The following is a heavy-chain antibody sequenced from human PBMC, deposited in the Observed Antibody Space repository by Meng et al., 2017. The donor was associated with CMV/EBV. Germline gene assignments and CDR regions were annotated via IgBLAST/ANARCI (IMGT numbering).Heavy chain of an antibody. CDR3: ARFMSSSWDHYFDY. J-gene: IGHJ4*02. D-gene: IGHD6-13*01. Sequence: QGQMVHLGPEVKKPGASVKVSCKASGDTFTGYYMHWVRQAPGQGLEWMGWINPNSGGTNYAQKFQGRVTMNRDTSISTAYMELSRLRSDDTAVYYCARFMSSSWDHYFDYWGQGTLVTVSS. CDR2: INPNSGGT. V-gene: IGHV1-2*02. CDR1: GDTFTGYY.